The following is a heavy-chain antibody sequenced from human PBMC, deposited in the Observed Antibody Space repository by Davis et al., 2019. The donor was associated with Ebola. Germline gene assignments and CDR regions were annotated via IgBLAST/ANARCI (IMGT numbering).Heavy chain of an antibody. V-gene: IGHV3-23*01. J-gene: IGHJ4*02. CDR3: ARQNWNYDY. Sequence: GGSLRLSCAVSGFTVSSYAVSWVRQAPGKGLEWASSFSGSGGDTYYADSVRGRFTISRDNSKNTLYLQMNSLRAEDTAVYFCARQNWNYDYWGQGTLVTVSS. CDR2: FSGSGGDT. CDR1: GFTVSSYA. D-gene: IGHD1-7*01.